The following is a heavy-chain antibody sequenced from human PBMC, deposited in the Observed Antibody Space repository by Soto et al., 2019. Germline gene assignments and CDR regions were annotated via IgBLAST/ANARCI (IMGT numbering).Heavy chain of an antibody. D-gene: IGHD1-7*01. CDR1: GFTFSSYA. CDR2: ISGSGGST. J-gene: IGHJ6*03. CDR3: AKHTHWRITGTTVYMDV. V-gene: IGHV3-23*01. Sequence: GGSLRLSCAASGFTFSSYAMSWVRQAPGKGLEWVSAISGSGGSTYYADSVKGRFTISRDNSKNTLYLQMNSLRAEDTAVYYCAKHTHWRITGTTVYMDVWGKGTTVTVSS.